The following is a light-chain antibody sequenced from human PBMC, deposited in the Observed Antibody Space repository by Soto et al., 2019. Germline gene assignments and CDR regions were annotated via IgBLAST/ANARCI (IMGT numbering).Light chain of an antibody. CDR2: QVS. CDR1: ESLLHSDGNTY. CDR3: MQSSQLRT. J-gene: IGKJ1*01. V-gene: IGKV2-24*01. Sequence: IVLTHTPLSSPVTLGQPASFSCRSAESLLHSDGNTYLSWLHQRPGQPPRLLIYQVSKRFPGVPVRISGSGAGTNFTLRISRVESEDAGTYFCMQSSQLRTFGQGTKVDIK.